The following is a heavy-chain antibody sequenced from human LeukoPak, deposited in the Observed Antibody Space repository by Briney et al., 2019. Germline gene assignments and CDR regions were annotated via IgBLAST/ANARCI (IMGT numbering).Heavy chain of an antibody. J-gene: IGHJ4*02. CDR1: GFTFSSYS. CDR2: ISSSSSTI. Sequence: GGSLRLSCAASGFTFSSYSMNWVRQAPGKGLEWVSYISSSSSTIYYADSVKGRFTISRDNAKNSLYLQMNSLRAEDTAVYYCACDRPYYYDSSGYGYWGQGTLVTVSS. CDR3: ACDRPYYYDSSGYGY. V-gene: IGHV3-48*04. D-gene: IGHD3-22*01.